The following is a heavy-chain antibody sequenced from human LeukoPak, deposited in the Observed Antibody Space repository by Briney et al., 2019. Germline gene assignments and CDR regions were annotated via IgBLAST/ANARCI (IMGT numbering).Heavy chain of an antibody. J-gene: IGHJ3*02. CDR1: GFTFSSYA. D-gene: IGHD6-13*01. Sequence: PGGSLRLSCAASGFTFSSYAMHWVRQAPGKGLEWVAVISYDGSNKYYADSVKGRFTISRDNSKNTLYLQMNSLRAEDTAVYYCARDPIAAAGSGAFDIWGQGTMDTVSS. V-gene: IGHV3-30-3*01. CDR2: ISYDGSNK. CDR3: ARDPIAAAGSGAFDI.